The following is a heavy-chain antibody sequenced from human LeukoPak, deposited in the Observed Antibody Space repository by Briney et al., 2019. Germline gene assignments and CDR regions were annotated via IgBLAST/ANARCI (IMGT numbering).Heavy chain of an antibody. CDR2: IIPIFGTA. CDR1: GGTFSSYA. CDR3: ARVGIVGATPERD. D-gene: IGHD1-26*01. Sequence: SVKVSCKASGGTFSSYAISWVRQAPGQGLEWMGGIIPIFGTANYAQKFQGRVTITTDESTSTAYMELSSLRSEDTAVYYCARVGIVGATPERDWGQGTLVTVSS. J-gene: IGHJ4*02. V-gene: IGHV1-69*05.